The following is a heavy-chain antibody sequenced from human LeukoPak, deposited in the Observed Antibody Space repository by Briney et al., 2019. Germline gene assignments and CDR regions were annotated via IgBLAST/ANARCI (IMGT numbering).Heavy chain of an antibody. CDR1: GYSISSAYY. Sequence: SETLSLTCSVSGYSISSAYYWGWIRQPPGKGLEWIATIHYSGSTYYNPSLKSRVTISLDTSKNQFSLKLNSVAAADTAVYYCARGGYCGDDCFFYSWGQGTLVTVSS. CDR3: ARGGYCGDDCFFYS. J-gene: IGHJ5*02. D-gene: IGHD2-21*02. CDR2: IHYSGST. V-gene: IGHV4-38-2*02.